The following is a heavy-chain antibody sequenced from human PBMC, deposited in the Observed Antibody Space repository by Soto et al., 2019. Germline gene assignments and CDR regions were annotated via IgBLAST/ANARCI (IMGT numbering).Heavy chain of an antibody. Sequence: QVQLVESGGGLVKPGGSLRLSCAASGFTFSDYYMSWIRQAPGKGLEWVSYISSSSSYTNYADSVKGRFTISRDNAKNSLYLHRNSLRAEDTAVYYCARANYDFWSGPRGGWFDPWGQGTLVTVSS. CDR3: ARANYDFWSGPRGGWFDP. D-gene: IGHD3-3*01. CDR1: GFTFSDYY. V-gene: IGHV3-11*06. J-gene: IGHJ5*02. CDR2: ISSSSSYT.